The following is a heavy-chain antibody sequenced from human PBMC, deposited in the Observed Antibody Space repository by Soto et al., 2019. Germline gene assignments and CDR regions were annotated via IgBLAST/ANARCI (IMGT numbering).Heavy chain of an antibody. Sequence: EVHLVESGGGLVQPGGSLRLSCAASGYTFNDYWMAWVRQTPGKGLEWVANIKGDESEKYYEDSVRGRFTITRDNAKNSLYLQMNSLGVEDTAVYYCARDRGSGFHGQDDWGMDVWGQGTTVTVSS. CDR3: ARDRGSGFHGQDDWGMDV. D-gene: IGHD6-19*01. J-gene: IGHJ6*02. CDR2: IKGDESEK. V-gene: IGHV3-7*05. CDR1: GYTFNDYW.